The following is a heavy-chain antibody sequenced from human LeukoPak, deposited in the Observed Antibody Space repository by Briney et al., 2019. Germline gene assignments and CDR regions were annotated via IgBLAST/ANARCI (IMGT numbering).Heavy chain of an antibody. V-gene: IGHV3-48*01. CDR3: ARDAGNSGYGCDL. CDR2: IRSSSET. J-gene: IGHJ5*02. Sequence: GGSLRLSCAASGFIVSQYSMNWVRQAPGKGLEWVSHIRSSSETFYADSVKGRFTISRDNARNSLYLQMNNLRGEDTAIYYCARDAGNSGYGCDLWGQGTLVTVSS. D-gene: IGHD5-12*01. CDR1: GFIVSQYS.